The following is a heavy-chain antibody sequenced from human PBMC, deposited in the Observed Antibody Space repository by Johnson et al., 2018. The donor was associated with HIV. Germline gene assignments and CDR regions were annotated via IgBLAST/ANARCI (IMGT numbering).Heavy chain of an antibody. J-gene: IGHJ3*02. CDR3: ARYSGAFDI. V-gene: IGHV3-11*04. Sequence: QVQLVESGGGVVQPGRSLRLSCAASGFTFSDYSMSWIRQAPGKGLEWVSYIRSSGSTIYYADSVKGRFTISRDNAKNSLYLQMNSLRAEDTAVYYCARYSGAFDIWGQGTMVTVSS. D-gene: IGHD2-21*01. CDR1: GFTFSDYS. CDR2: IRSSGSTI.